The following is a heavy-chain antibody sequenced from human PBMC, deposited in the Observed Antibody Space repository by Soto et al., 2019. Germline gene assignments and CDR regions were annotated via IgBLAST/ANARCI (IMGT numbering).Heavy chain of an antibody. J-gene: IGHJ4*02. V-gene: IGHV4-30-4*01. CDR3: ARDRGYGDYLYYLDY. CDR1: GGSISSGDYY. Sequence: QVQLQESGPGLVKPSQTLSLTCTVSGGSISSGDYYWSWIRQPPGKGLEWIGYIYYSGSTYYNPSRKSRVTISVDTSKNQFALKLSSVSAADTAVYYCARDRGYGDYLYYLDYWGQGTLVTVSS. CDR2: IYYSGST. D-gene: IGHD4-17*01.